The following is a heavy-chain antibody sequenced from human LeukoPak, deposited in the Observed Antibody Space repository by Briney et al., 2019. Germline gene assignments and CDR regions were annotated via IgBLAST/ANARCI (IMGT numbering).Heavy chain of an antibody. CDR1: GFTFSSYA. J-gene: IGHJ4*02. CDR2: ISYDGSNK. D-gene: IGHD3-22*01. Sequence: PGRSLRLSCAASGFTFSSYAMHWVRQAPGKGLEWVAVISYDGSNKYYADSVKGRFTISRDNSKNTLYLQMNGLRAEDTAVYYCAKDALNYDSSGYYYYWGQGTLVTVSS. CDR3: AKDALNYDSSGYYYY. V-gene: IGHV3-30*04.